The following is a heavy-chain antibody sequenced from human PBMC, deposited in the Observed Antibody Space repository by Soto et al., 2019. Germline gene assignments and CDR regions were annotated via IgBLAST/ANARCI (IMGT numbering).Heavy chain of an antibody. Sequence: SDTPSLTCTVSGGSISISSYYWGWVRQPPGKGLEWIGSIYSGGSPYYNPSLKSRVTISVDTSKKQFSLKLSSVTAADTAVYFCARHGNDILTSPFDYWGQGTLVT. CDR2: IYSGGSP. CDR3: ARHGNDILTSPFDY. V-gene: IGHV4-39*01. J-gene: IGHJ4*01. D-gene: IGHD3-9*01. CDR1: GGSISISSYY.